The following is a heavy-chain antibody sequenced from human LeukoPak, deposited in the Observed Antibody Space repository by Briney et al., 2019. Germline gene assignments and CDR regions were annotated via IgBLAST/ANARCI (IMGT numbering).Heavy chain of an antibody. J-gene: IGHJ3*02. D-gene: IGHD3-3*01. Sequence: PSETLSLTCTVSGGSISSGGYYWSWIRQPPGKGLEWIGYIYHSGSTYYNPSLKSRVTISVDRSKNQFSLKLSSVTAADTAVYYCAREPQYDFWSGYSNAFDIWGQGTMVTVSS. CDR2: IYHSGST. CDR1: GGSISSGGYY. CDR3: AREPQYDFWSGYSNAFDI. V-gene: IGHV4-30-2*01.